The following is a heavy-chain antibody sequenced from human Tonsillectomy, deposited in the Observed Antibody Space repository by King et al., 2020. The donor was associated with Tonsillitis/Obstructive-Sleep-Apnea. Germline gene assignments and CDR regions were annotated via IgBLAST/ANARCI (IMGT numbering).Heavy chain of an antibody. CDR2: INPNTGAA. V-gene: IGHV1-2*02. J-gene: IGHJ6*02. D-gene: IGHD2-2*01. Sequence: VQLVQSGAEVKKPGASLKVSCKASGYTFTGYYMHWVRQAPGQGLEWMGWINPNTGAANYAQNFQGRVTMTRDTSMSTAYMELTRLRSDDTAVYYCARGQGYCTTTSCYGYYYGMDVWGPGTTVTVSS. CDR3: ARGQGYCTTTSCYGYYYGMDV. CDR1: GYTFTGYY.